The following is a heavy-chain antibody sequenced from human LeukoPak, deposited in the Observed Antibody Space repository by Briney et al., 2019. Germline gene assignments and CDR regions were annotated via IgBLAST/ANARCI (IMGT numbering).Heavy chain of an antibody. Sequence: HAGGSLRLSCAASGFTFSSYAMSWVRQAPGKGLEWVSAISGSGGSTYYADSVKGRFTISRDNSKNTLYLQMNSLRAEDTAVYYCARGATFGGIQGAYYYYGMDVWGQGTTVTVSS. CDR1: GFTFSSYA. CDR2: ISGSGGST. V-gene: IGHV3-23*01. CDR3: ARGATFGGIQGAYYYYGMDV. J-gene: IGHJ6*02. D-gene: IGHD3-16*01.